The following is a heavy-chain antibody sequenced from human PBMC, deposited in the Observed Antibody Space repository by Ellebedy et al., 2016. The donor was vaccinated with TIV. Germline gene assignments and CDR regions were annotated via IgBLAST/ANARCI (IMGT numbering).Heavy chain of an antibody. V-gene: IGHV4-59*03. CDR2: IYYGVST. D-gene: IGHD3-10*01. J-gene: IGHJ4*02. CDR1: GGAITHYY. Sequence: MPSETLSLTCTVSGGAITHYYWTWIRQPPGKGLEWIGNIYYGVSTNYNPSRKSRVILSVDTSKSQFSLTLTSVTAADTGVYYCATFASGFHFSGYLDSWGQGILVAVSS. CDR3: ATFASGFHFSGYLDS.